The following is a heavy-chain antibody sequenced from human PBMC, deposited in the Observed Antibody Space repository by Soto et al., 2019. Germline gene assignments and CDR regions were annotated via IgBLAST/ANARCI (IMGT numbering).Heavy chain of an antibody. J-gene: IGHJ4*02. V-gene: IGHV3-33*01. CDR1: GFTDSRYG. Sequence: PWGSLRLSCAASGFTDSRYGLHWFRQAQGKGLEWVAVIWYDGSNKYYADSVKGRFTISRDNSKNTLYLQMNSLRAEDTAVYYCARDLWPDPLGGAIEYWGQGTLLSVSS. CDR2: IWYDGSNK. CDR3: ARDLWPDPLGGAIEY. D-gene: IGHD3-10*01.